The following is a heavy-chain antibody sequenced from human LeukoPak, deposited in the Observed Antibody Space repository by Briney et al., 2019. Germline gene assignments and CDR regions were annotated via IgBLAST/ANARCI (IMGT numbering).Heavy chain of an antibody. D-gene: IGHD2-2*01. V-gene: IGHV4-4*02. Sequence: PSETLSLTCAVSGGPISSSDWWSWVRQPPGRGLEWIGYIWRSDHTNYNPSLKSRVTMSLDKSKNQFSLKLSSVTAADTAVYYCARDPHCSSTNCPFDFWGQGTLVIVSS. CDR3: ARDPHCSSTNCPFDF. CDR1: GGPISSSDW. CDR2: IWRSDHT. J-gene: IGHJ4*02.